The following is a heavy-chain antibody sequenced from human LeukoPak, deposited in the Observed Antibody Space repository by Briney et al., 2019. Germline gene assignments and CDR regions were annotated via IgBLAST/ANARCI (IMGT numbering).Heavy chain of an antibody. CDR1: GYTLTELS. Sequence: ASVKVSCKVSGYTLTELSMHWVRQAPGKGLEWMGGFDPEDGETIYAQKFQGRVTMTEDTSTDTAYMELSSLRPEDTAVYYCATPREYSSSSTARGYYFDYWGQGTLVTVSS. V-gene: IGHV1-24*01. CDR3: ATPREYSSSSTARGYYFDY. D-gene: IGHD6-6*01. J-gene: IGHJ4*02. CDR2: FDPEDGET.